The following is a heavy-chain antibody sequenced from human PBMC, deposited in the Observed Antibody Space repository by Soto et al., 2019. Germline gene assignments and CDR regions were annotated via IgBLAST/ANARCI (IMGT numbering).Heavy chain of an antibody. CDR2: IYYRGST. J-gene: IGHJ5*02. D-gene: IGHD5-18*01. CDR1: GGSISSGGYY. CDR3: AGSIEDTAMVLGVRKINWFDP. Sequence: QVQLQESGPGLVKPSQTLSLTCTVSGGSISSGGYYWSWIRQHPGKGLEWIGYIYYRGSTYYNPSLKRRVTRSVDTSKNQFALKLSSVTAADTAVYYCAGSIEDTAMVLGVRKINWFDPWGQGTLVTVSS. V-gene: IGHV4-31*03.